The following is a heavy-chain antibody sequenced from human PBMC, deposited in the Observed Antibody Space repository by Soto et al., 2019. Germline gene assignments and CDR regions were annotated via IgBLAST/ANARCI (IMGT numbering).Heavy chain of an antibody. J-gene: IGHJ4*02. Sequence: PGGSLRLSCAASGFTFSNYSMNWVRQAPGKGLEWVSSISSSSSYIYYADSVKGRFTISRDNAKNSLYLQMNSLRAEDTAVYYCAREQGPPSVFDYWVQGTLVTVSS. V-gene: IGHV3-21*01. CDR3: AREQGPPSVFDY. CDR1: GFTFSNYS. CDR2: ISSSSSYI.